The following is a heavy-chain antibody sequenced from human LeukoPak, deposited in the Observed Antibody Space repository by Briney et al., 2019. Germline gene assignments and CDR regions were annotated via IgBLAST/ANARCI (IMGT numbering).Heavy chain of an antibody. CDR3: AKLGGYSQNWFDP. J-gene: IGHJ5*02. V-gene: IGHV5-51*01. CDR2: IYPGDSDT. Sequence: GESLKISCEASGYNFISYWIGWVRQMPGKGLEWMGSIYPGDSDTRYSPSFQGQVTISVDESINTAYLQWSSLKASDTAMYYCAKLGGYSQNWFDPWGQGTLVTVSS. CDR1: GYNFISYW. D-gene: IGHD5-18*01.